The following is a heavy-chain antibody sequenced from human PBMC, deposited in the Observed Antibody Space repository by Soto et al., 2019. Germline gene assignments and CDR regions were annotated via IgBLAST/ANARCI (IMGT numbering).Heavy chain of an antibody. J-gene: IGHJ6*02. CDR3: ARSRDGYSFYFYYGMDG. CDR2: ILHDGSAE. V-gene: IGHV3-30*03. Sequence: PGGSLRLSCAASGFTFTNYDMHWVRQAPGKGLEWMALILHDGSAEYYADSVKGRFTISRDNSKNTLYLQMNSLRAEDTAVYYCARSRDGYSFYFYYGMDGWGQGTMVTVSS. D-gene: IGHD4-4*01. CDR1: GFTFTNYD.